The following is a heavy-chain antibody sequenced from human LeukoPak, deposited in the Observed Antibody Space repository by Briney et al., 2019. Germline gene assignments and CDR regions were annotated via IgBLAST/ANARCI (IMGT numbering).Heavy chain of an antibody. CDR3: ARVRYYGSGSSSGYYYYYYMDV. J-gene: IGHJ6*03. CDR2: IYYSGNT. CDR1: GVSISSSNSY. D-gene: IGHD3-10*01. Sequence: SETLSLTCTVSGVSISSSNSYWGWIRQPPGKGLEWIGSIYYSGNTYYNASLKSQVSISIDTSKNQFSLRLTSVTAADTAVYYCARVRYYGSGSSSGYYYYYYMDVWGKGTTVTVSS. V-gene: IGHV4-39*01.